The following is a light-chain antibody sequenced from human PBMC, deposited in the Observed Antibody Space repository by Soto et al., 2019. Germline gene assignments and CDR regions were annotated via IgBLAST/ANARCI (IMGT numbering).Light chain of an antibody. CDR1: QSVSSSY. Sequence: EIVLTQSPGTLSLSPGERATLSCRASQSVSSSYLAWYQQKPGQAPRPLIYGASSRAIGIPDRFSGSGSGTDFTLTISGLEPEDFALYYCQQYGSSPWTFGQGTKVEIK. CDR3: QQYGSSPWT. J-gene: IGKJ1*01. V-gene: IGKV3-20*01. CDR2: GAS.